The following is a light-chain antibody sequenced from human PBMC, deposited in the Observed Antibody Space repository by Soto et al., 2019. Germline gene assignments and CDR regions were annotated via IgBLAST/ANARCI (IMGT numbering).Light chain of an antibody. CDR2: DVS. CDR3: SSYTSSSSVV. Sequence: QSALTQPASVSGSPGQSLTISCTGTSSDVGGYDSVSWYQHHPGKAPRPMIYDVSNRPSGISNRFSASKSGTTASLTISGLQAEDEANYYCSSYTSSSSVVFGGGTKLTVL. J-gene: IGLJ2*01. V-gene: IGLV2-14*03. CDR1: SSDVGGYDS.